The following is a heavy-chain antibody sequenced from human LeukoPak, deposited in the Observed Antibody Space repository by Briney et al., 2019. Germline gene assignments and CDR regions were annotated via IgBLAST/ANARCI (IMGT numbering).Heavy chain of an antibody. CDR2: IYYSGST. V-gene: IGHV4-39*01. D-gene: IGHD6-19*01. J-gene: IGHJ2*01. CDR3: ARHPSIAVEYWYFDL. CDR1: GGSISSSSYY. Sequence: SETLSLTCTVSGGSISSSSYYWGWIRQPPGKGLEWIGGIYYSGSTYYNPSLKSRVTISVDTSKNQFSLKLSSVTAADTAVYYCARHPSIAVEYWYFDLWGRGTLVTVSS.